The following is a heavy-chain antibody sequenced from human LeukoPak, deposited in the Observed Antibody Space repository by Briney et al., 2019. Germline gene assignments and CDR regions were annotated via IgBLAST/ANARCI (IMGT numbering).Heavy chain of an antibody. CDR1: GFTFSSYA. CDR2: ISYDGNTK. J-gene: IGHJ4*02. CDR3: ARAGFTFSDYFGSFFDY. V-gene: IGHV3-30*04. D-gene: IGHD3-10*01. Sequence: GGSLRLSCAVSGFTFSSYAMHWVRQAPGKGLEWVTFISYDGNTKYYADSVKGRFTLSRDNAKNSLYLQMNSLRAEDTAVYYCARAGFTFSDYFGSFFDYWGQGTLVTVSS.